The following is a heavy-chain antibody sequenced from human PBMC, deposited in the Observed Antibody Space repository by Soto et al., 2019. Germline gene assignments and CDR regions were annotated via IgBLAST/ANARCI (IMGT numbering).Heavy chain of an antibody. Sequence: QVQLVQSGAEVKKPGSSVKVSCKASGGTFSSYAVSWVRRAPGQGLEWMGGIIPMFGTAKSAQKFQGRVTITADESTSTVYMELSSLRSEDTAVYYCARGRPLRNCYYYGMDVWGQGTTVTVSS. D-gene: IGHD3-16*01. CDR2: IIPMFGTA. J-gene: IGHJ6*02. CDR3: ARGRPLRNCYYYGMDV. CDR1: GGTFSSYA. V-gene: IGHV1-69*01.